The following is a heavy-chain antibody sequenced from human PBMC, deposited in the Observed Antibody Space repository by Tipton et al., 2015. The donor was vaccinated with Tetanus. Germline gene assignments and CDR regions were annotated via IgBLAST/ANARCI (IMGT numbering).Heavy chain of an antibody. CDR1: GFTFGDYA. CDR2: ISGRDGNT. CDR3: AKDGCFSVGCLGSDY. Sequence: GSLRLSCTTSGFTFGDYAMSWVRQAPGKGLEWVAAISGRDGNTYYADSVRGRFTISRDNSKNTLYLQMNSLRAEDTAVYYCAKDGCFSVGCLGSDYWGQGNLVTVSS. V-gene: IGHV3-23*01. J-gene: IGHJ4*02. D-gene: IGHD5/OR15-5a*01.